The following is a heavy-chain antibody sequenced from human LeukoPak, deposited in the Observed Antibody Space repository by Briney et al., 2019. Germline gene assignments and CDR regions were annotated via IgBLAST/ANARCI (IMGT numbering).Heavy chain of an antibody. CDR3: ARALPDLVGATPCWFDH. CDR2: IYYSGST. D-gene: IGHD1-26*01. Sequence: PSETLSLTCTVSGGSISSYYWSWIRQPPGKGLEWIGYIYYSGSTNYNPSLKSRVTISVDTSKNQFSLKLSSVTAAGTAVYYCARALPDLVGATPCWFDHWGQGTLVTVSS. V-gene: IGHV4-59*01. J-gene: IGHJ5*02. CDR1: GGSISSYY.